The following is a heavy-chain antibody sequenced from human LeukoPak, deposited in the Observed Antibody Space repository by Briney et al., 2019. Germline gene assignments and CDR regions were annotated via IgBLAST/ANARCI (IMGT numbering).Heavy chain of an antibody. CDR2: ISGSGGST. J-gene: IGHJ3*02. V-gene: IGHV3-23*01. D-gene: IGHD2-8*01. Sequence: GGSLRLSCAASGFTFSSYAMSWVRQAPGKGLEWVSAISGSGGSTYYADSVKGRFTISRNNSKNTLYLQMNSLRAEDTAVYYCARVLMVYASSAYGFDIWGQGTMVTVSS. CDR3: ARVLMVYASSAYGFDI. CDR1: GFTFSSYA.